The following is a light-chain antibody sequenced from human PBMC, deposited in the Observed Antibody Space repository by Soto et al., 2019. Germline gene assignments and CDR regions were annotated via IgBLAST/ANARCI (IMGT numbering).Light chain of an antibody. CDR2: EVR. Sequence: QSVVTQPASVSGSPGQSITISCTGTSSDVGDYNYVSWYQHHPGKAPKLIIYEVRHRPSGVPNRFSGAKSGNTASLTISGLQAEDEADYYCSSYRTGSAFYVFGSGTKVTVL. V-gene: IGLV2-14*01. CDR1: SSDVGDYNY. CDR3: SSYRTGSAFYV. J-gene: IGLJ1*01.